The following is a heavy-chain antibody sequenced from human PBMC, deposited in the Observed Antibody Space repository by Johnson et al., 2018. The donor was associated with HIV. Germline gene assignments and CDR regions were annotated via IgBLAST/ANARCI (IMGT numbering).Heavy chain of an antibody. V-gene: IGHV3-23*04. J-gene: IGHJ3*02. CDR3: AKEAADDAFDI. Sequence: VQLVESGGGVVQPGRSLRLSCAASGFTLGSYAMSWVRQASGKGLQWVSSISGSGGRTYYADSVKGRFTISRDNSKNTLYLQLNNLRAEDTAVYYWAKEAADDAFDIWGQGTMVTVSS. CDR2: ISGSGGRT. CDR1: GFTLGSYA. D-gene: IGHD6-25*01.